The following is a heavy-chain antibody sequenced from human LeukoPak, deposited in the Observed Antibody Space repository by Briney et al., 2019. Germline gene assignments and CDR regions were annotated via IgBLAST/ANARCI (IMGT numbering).Heavy chain of an antibody. CDR3: AGEDYDTDY. J-gene: IGHJ4*02. V-gene: IGHV4-34*01. CDR2: INHSGST. Sequence: SETLSLTCAVYGGSFSGYYWSWIRQPPGKGLEWIGEINHSGSTNYNPSLKSRLTISVDTSKNQFSVKRGSVTAADTAVYYCAGEDYDTDYWGEGTLVTVHS. D-gene: IGHD3-22*01. CDR1: GGSFSGYY.